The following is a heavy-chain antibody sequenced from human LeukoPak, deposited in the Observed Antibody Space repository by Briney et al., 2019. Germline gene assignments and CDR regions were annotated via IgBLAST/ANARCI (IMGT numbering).Heavy chain of an antibody. CDR1: GFTFSSYA. CDR3: AKSSIDSSWYDFFDY. D-gene: IGHD6-13*01. V-gene: IGHV3-23*01. J-gene: IGHJ4*02. Sequence: SGGSLRLSCAASGFTFSSYAMNWVRQAPGKGLEWVSVISGSGRNTYYADSVKGRFTISRDNFKNTLYLQMNSLRADDTAVYYCAKSSIDSSWYDFFDYWGQGTLVTVSS. CDR2: ISGSGRNT.